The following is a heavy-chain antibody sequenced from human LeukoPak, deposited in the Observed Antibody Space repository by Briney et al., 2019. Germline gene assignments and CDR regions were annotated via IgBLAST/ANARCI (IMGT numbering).Heavy chain of an antibody. CDR3: ARPIANYYGSGSYYL. CDR2: INSDGSST. D-gene: IGHD3-10*01. Sequence: GGSLRLSCAASGFTFSSYWMHWVRQAPGKGLVWVSRINSDGSSTSYADSVKGRFTISRDNAKNTLYLQMTSLRAEDTAVYYCARPIANYYGSGSYYLWGQGTLVTVSS. CDR1: GFTFSSYW. J-gene: IGHJ4*02. V-gene: IGHV3-74*01.